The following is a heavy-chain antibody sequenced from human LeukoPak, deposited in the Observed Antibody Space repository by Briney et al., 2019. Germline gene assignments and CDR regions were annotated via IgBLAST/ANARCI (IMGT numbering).Heavy chain of an antibody. Sequence: SETLSLTCAVYGGSFSGYYWSWTRQPPGKGLEWIGEINHSGSTNYNPSLKSRVTISVDTSKNQFSLKLSSVTAADTAVYYCARATYSSSWFYWGQGALVTVSS. CDR2: INHSGST. J-gene: IGHJ4*02. CDR3: ARATYSSSWFY. V-gene: IGHV4-34*01. D-gene: IGHD6-13*01. CDR1: GGSFSGYY.